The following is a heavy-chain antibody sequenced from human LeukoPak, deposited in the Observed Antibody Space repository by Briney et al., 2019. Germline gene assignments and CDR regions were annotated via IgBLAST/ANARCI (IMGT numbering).Heavy chain of an antibody. CDR2: INHSGST. Sequence: PSETLSLTCAVYGGSFSGYNWSWIRQPPGKGLEWMWEINHSGSTNYNPSLKSRVTISVDTTKNQSSLKRSSVTATDRAVYNGAKGSPCYFGSGSYYRPLDYWGQGTLVTVSS. CDR1: GGSFSGYN. CDR3: AKGSPCYFGSGSYYRPLDY. V-gene: IGHV4-34*01. D-gene: IGHD3-10*01. J-gene: IGHJ4*02.